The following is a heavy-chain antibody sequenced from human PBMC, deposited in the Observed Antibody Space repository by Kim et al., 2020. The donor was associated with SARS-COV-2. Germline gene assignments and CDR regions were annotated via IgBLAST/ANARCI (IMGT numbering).Heavy chain of an antibody. D-gene: IGHD2-2*01. V-gene: IGHV1-46*01. J-gene: IGHJ5*02. CDR1: GYTFTSYY. CDR3: ARDREPVVPAAREPDWFDP. Sequence: ASVKVSCKASGYTFTSYYMHWVRQAPGQGLEWMGIINPSGGSTSYAQKFQGRVTMTRDTSTSTVYMELSSLRSEDTAVYYCARDREPVVPAAREPDWFDPWGQGTLVTVSS. CDR2: INPSGGST.